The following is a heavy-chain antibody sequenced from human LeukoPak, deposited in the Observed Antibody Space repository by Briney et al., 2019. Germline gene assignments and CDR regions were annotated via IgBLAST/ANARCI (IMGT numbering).Heavy chain of an antibody. CDR1: GYTFTGYY. CDR2: INPNTGGT. Sequence: ASVKVSCKASGYTFTGYYMNWVRQAPGQGLEWMGRINPNTGGTNYAQNFQGSVTMTRDTSITTVYMELSRLRSDDTAVYYCARASGIAVAASGYWGQGTLVTVSS. J-gene: IGHJ4*02. D-gene: IGHD6-19*01. V-gene: IGHV1-2*06. CDR3: ARASGIAVAASGY.